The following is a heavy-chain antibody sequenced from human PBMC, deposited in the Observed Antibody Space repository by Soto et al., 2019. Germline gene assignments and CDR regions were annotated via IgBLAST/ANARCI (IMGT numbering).Heavy chain of an antibody. V-gene: IGHV1-46*03. J-gene: IGHJ5*02. Sequence: QVQLVQSGAEVKKPGASVKVSCKASGYTFISYYMHWVRQAPGQGLEWMGLIHPSGGSATYAQKFQGRVTMTRDTSTSTVDMELSSLRSEDTAVYYCARDRSNLGWFDPWGQGTLVTVSS. CDR3: ARDRSNLGWFDP. D-gene: IGHD4-4*01. CDR1: GYTFISYY. CDR2: IHPSGGSA.